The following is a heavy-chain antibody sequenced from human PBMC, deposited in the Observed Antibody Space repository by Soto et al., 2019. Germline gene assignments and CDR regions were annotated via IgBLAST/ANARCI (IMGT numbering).Heavy chain of an antibody. CDR1: GFTFSSYE. CDR2: ISSSGSTI. V-gene: IGHV3-48*03. Sequence: EVQLVESGGGLVQPGGSLRLSCAASGFTFSSYEMNWVRQAPGKGLEWVSYISSSGSTIYYADSVKGRFTISRDNAKNSLYRQMNSLRAEDTAVYYCARDQYYYYYGMDVWGQGTTVTVSS. CDR3: ARDQYYYYYGMDV. J-gene: IGHJ6*02.